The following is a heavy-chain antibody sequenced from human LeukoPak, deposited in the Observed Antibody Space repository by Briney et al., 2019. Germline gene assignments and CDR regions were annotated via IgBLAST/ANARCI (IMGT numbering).Heavy chain of an antibody. J-gene: IGHJ5*02. CDR2: IYYSGST. V-gene: IGHV4-59*12. Sequence: TSETLSLTCTVSGGSISSYYWSWIRQPPGKGLEWIGYIYYSGSTNYNPSLKSRVTISVDTSKNQFSLKLSSVTAADTAVYYCARLQRWLQPRFDPWGQGALVTVSS. CDR3: ARLQRWLQPRFDP. D-gene: IGHD5-24*01. CDR1: GGSISSYY.